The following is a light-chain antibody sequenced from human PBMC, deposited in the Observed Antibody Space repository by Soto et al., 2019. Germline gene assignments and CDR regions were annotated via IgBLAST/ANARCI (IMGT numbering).Light chain of an antibody. V-gene: IGKV3-15*01. J-gene: IGKJ1*01. Sequence: EIVMTQSPATLSVSPGERATLSCRASQSVSSNLAWYQQKPGQAPRLLIYGESTRATGIPARFSGSGSGTEFTLTISSLQSEDFAVYYCQQYNKLAPTFVQGTKVEIK. CDR3: QQYNKLAPT. CDR2: GES. CDR1: QSVSSN.